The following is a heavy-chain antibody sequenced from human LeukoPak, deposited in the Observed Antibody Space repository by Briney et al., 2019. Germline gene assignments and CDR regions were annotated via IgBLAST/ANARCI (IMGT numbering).Heavy chain of an antibody. CDR2: IYYNGST. CDR1: GGSISSSSYY. Sequence: SETLSLTCTVSGGSISSSSYYWGWIRQPPGKGLEWIGSIYYNGSTHYNPSLKSRVTISVDTSKNQFSLKLSSVTAADTAVYYCARHGDGYIVHWIDYWGQGTLVTVSS. J-gene: IGHJ4*02. D-gene: IGHD5-24*01. V-gene: IGHV4-39*01. CDR3: ARHGDGYIVHWIDY.